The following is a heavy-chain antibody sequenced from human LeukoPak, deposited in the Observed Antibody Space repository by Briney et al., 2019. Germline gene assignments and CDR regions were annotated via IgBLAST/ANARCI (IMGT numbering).Heavy chain of an antibody. Sequence: PGGSLRLSCAASGFTVSSNYMSWVRQAPGKGLEWVSVIYSGGSTYYADSVKGRFTISRDNAKNTLYLQMNSLRAEDTAVYYCARDPASGSYLEYYFDYWGQGTLVTVSS. CDR2: IYSGGST. CDR3: ARDPASGSYLEYYFDY. J-gene: IGHJ4*02. CDR1: GFTVSSNY. D-gene: IGHD1-26*01. V-gene: IGHV3-53*01.